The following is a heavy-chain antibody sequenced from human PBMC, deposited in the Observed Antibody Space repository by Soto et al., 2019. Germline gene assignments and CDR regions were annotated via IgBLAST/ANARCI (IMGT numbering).Heavy chain of an antibody. J-gene: IGHJ4*01. Sequence: SVKVSCKTSAYVFTKSAMHWVRQAPGQRLEWMGWISGDSGNTKYSPKLQDRVTITRDTSASTAYMELSSLRSEDTALYYCARDGVAAGNINFDYWGQGTLVTV. V-gene: IGHV1-3*01. CDR1: AYVFTKSA. CDR2: ISGDSGNT. CDR3: ARDGVAAGNINFDY. D-gene: IGHD6-19*01.